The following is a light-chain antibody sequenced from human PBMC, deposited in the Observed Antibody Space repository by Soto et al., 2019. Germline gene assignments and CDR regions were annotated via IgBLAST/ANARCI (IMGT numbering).Light chain of an antibody. CDR3: QQSLSTLLT. CDR1: QSISGY. Sequence: DIQMTQSPSSLSASVGDRVTITCRASQSISGYLNCYQQKPGKAPKVLISRASTLHNGVPSRFSGRGSGTDFTLTISSLQPEDVATYYCQQSLSTLLTFGGGTKVEIK. V-gene: IGKV1-39*01. CDR2: RAS. J-gene: IGKJ4*01.